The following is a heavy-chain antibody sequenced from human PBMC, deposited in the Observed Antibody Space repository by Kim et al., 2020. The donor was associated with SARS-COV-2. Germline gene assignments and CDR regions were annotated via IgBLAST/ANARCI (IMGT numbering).Heavy chain of an antibody. CDR3: ARVGLEYYDSSGYCD. Sequence: GGSLRLSCAASGFTFSSYSMNWVRQAPGKGLEWVSSISSSSSYIYYADSVKGRFTISRDNAKNSLYLQMNSLRAEDTAVYYCARVGLEYYDSSGYCDWGQGTLVTVSS. V-gene: IGHV3-21*01. D-gene: IGHD3-22*01. CDR1: GFTFSSYS. CDR2: ISSSSSYI. J-gene: IGHJ4*02.